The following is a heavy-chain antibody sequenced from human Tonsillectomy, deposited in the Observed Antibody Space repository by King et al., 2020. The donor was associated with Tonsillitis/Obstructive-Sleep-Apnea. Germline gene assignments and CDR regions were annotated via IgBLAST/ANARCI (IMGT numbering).Heavy chain of an antibody. Sequence: QLVQSGGGLGKPGGSLRLSCAASGFTFSSYSMNWVRQAPGRGLEWVSSITSISSDIYYADSLKGRVTISRDNAKNSLYLQMNSLRAEDTAVYYCARDRSNWNYDAFDIWGQGTMVTVSS. CDR1: GFTFSSYS. J-gene: IGHJ3*02. V-gene: IGHV3-21*01. CDR3: ARDRSNWNYDAFDI. CDR2: ITSISSDI. D-gene: IGHD1-7*01.